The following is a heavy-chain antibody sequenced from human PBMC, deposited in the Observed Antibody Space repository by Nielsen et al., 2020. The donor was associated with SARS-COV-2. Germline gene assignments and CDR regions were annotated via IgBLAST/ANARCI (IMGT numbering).Heavy chain of an antibody. Sequence: VRQAPGKGLEWMGWMNPNSGNTGYAQKFQGRVTMTRNTSISTAYMELSSLRSEDTAVYYCARASSSSWQYYYYYYGMDVWGQGTTVTV. J-gene: IGHJ6*02. D-gene: IGHD6-13*01. V-gene: IGHV1-8*01. CDR3: ARASSSSWQYYYYYYGMDV. CDR2: MNPNSGNT.